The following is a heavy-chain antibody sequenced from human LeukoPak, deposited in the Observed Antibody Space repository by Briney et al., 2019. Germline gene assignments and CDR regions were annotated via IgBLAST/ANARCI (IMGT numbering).Heavy chain of an antibody. CDR1: GGSISSYY. CDR2: IYYSGST. D-gene: IGHD1-26*01. V-gene: IGHV4-59*01. J-gene: IGHJ4*02. CDR3: AREYVGGFDY. Sequence: PSETLSLTCTVSGGSISSYYWSWIRQPPGKGLEWIGYIYYSGSTNYNPSLKSRVTISVDTSKNQFSLKLSSVTAADTAVYYCAREYVGGFDYWGQGTLVTVSS.